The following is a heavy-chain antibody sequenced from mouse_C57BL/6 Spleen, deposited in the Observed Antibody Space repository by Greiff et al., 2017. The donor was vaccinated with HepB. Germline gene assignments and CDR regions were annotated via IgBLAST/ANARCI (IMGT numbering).Heavy chain of an antibody. CDR2: IYPGDGDT. CDR3: ARCDYDYDVDS. Sequence: VQLQQSGAELVKPGASVKISCKASGYAFSSYWMNWVKQRPGKGLEWIGQIYPGDGDTNYNGKFKGKATLTADKSSSTAYMQLSSLTSEDSAVLFCARCDYDYDVDSWGQGTTLTVAS. J-gene: IGHJ2*01. V-gene: IGHV1-80*01. D-gene: IGHD2-4*01. CDR1: GYAFSSYW.